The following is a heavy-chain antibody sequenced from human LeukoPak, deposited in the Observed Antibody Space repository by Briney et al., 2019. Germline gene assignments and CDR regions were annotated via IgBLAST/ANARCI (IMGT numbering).Heavy chain of an antibody. CDR1: GFTFSTYP. J-gene: IGHJ3*02. CDR3: AKGPERGVFDI. V-gene: IGHV3-23*01. CDR2: MSGSSGNT. D-gene: IGHD1-14*01. Sequence: QPGGSLRLSCVASGFTFSTYPMSWVRQAPGKGLEWVSTMSGSSGNTYYEDSVKGRFTISRANSKNTLYLQINSLRAEDTAVYYCAKGPERGVFDIWGQGTMVTVSS.